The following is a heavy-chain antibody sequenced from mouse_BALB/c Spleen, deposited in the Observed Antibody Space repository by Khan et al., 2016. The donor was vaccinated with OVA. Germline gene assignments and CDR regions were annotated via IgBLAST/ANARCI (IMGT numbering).Heavy chain of an antibody. CDR3: ASRGTTEEWLAE. J-gene: IGHJ3*01. Sequence: QIQLVQSGPELKKPGETVKISCKASGYSFTDYSMHWVKKAPGKGLNWMGLINTSPCEPTYAHDFKALFPFSFYPSAITSSLQINNLHNEDTAPFVGASRGTTEEWLAEGGQGKMVTVAA. D-gene: IGHD2-2*01. CDR1: GYSFTDYS. V-gene: IGHV9-2-1*01. CDR2: INTSPCEP.